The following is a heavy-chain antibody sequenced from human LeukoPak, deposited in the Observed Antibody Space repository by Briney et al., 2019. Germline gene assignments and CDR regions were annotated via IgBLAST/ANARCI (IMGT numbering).Heavy chain of an antibody. J-gene: IGHJ4*02. CDR1: GYSFTSYW. D-gene: IGHD5-18*01. V-gene: IGHV5-51*01. CDR3: ARLGLRGYSYGEYYFDY. CDR2: IYPGDSDT. Sequence: GESLKISCKGSGYSFTSYWIGWVRQMPGKGLEWMGIIYPGDSDTRYSPSFQGQVTISADKSISTAYLQWSSLRASDTAMYYCARLGLRGYSYGEYYFDYWGQGTLVTVSS.